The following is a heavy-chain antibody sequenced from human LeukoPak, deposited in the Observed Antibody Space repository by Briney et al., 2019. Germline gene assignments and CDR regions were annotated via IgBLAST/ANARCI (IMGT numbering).Heavy chain of an antibody. D-gene: IGHD4-4*01. V-gene: IGHV3-30*18. CDR2: ISHDGSNS. CDR3: AKDSTTVTTWSYYFDY. CDR1: GFTFSSYG. Sequence: SGGSLRLSCAASGFTFSSYGMHWVRQAPGKGLEWVAVISHDGSNSYYADSVKGRFTISRDNSKNTLYLQMNSLRAEDTAVYYCAKDSTTVTTWSYYFDYWGQGTLVTVSS. J-gene: IGHJ4*02.